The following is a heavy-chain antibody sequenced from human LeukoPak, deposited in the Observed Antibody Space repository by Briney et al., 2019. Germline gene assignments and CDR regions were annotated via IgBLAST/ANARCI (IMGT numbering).Heavy chain of an antibody. V-gene: IGHV3-11*01. Sequence: GGSLRLSWAASGFTFSDYYMSWIRQAPGKGLEWVSYISHSSSTIYYADSVKGRFTISRDNAKNSLYLQMNSLGAEDTAVYYCARESSSSWFDYWGQGTLVTVSS. CDR1: GFTFSDYY. J-gene: IGHJ4*02. CDR2: ISHSSSTI. CDR3: ARESSSSWFDY. D-gene: IGHD6-13*01.